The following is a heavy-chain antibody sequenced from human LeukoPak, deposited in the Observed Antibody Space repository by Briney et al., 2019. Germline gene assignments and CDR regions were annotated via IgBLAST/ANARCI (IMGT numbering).Heavy chain of an antibody. D-gene: IGHD3-3*01. V-gene: IGHV4-39*01. Sequence: SETLSPTCTVSGGSISSSSYYWGWIRQPPGKGLEWIGSIYYSGSTYYNPSLKSRVTISVDTSKNQFSLKLSSVTAADTAVYYCARQGSPSITIFGVVIIPHWYFDLWGRGTLVTVSS. CDR2: IYYSGST. J-gene: IGHJ2*01. CDR1: GGSISSSSYY. CDR3: ARQGSPSITIFGVVIIPHWYFDL.